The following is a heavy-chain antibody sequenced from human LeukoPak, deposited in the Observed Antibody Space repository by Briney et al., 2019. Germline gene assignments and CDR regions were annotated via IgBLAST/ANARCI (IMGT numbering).Heavy chain of an antibody. Sequence: SEPLSLTCTVSGASISSYYWSWIRQPPGKGLEWIGYIYYRGSTNYNPSLKSRVTISVDTSKNQFSLKLSSVTAADTAVYYCASGPYPAAGTDHQFDYWGQGTLVTVSS. D-gene: IGHD6-13*01. CDR2: IYYRGST. CDR3: ASGPYPAAGTDHQFDY. J-gene: IGHJ4*02. CDR1: GASISSYY. V-gene: IGHV4-59*01.